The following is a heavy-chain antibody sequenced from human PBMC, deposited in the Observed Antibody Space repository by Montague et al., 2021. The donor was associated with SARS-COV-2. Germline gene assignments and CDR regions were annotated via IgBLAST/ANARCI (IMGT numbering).Heavy chain of an antibody. D-gene: IGHD3-3*01. J-gene: IGHJ6*02. V-gene: IGHV4-39*01. CDR2: IYYSGST. CDR3: ARHQVLRFLETDYYYYGMDV. CDR1: GGSISSSSYY. Sequence: SETLSLTCTVSGGSISSSSYYWGWIRQPPGKGLEWIGSIYYSGSTYYNPSLKSRVTISVDTSKNQFSLKLSSVTAADTAVYYCARHQVLRFLETDYYYYGMDVWGQGTTVTVSS.